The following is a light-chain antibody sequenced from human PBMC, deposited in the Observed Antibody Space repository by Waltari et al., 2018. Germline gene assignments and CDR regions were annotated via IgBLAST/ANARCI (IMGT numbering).Light chain of an antibody. CDR3: QQAKSFPLT. Sequence: DIQMTQSPSSVSASVGDRVTITCRASQDISNWLAWYQQKPGKPPKLLIYAASSLQSGVPSRFSGSGSGTDFTLTISSLQSEDFATYYFQQAKSFPLTFGPGTKVDIK. J-gene: IGKJ3*01. V-gene: IGKV1-12*01. CDR1: QDISNW. CDR2: AAS.